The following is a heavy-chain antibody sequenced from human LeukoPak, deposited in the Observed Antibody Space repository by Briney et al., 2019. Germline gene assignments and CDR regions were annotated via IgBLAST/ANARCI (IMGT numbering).Heavy chain of an antibody. CDR1: GFSFSNYE. CDR2: ITASSTTI. V-gene: IGHV3-48*03. Sequence: VGSLRLSCAASGFSFSNYEMNWVHQAPGKGLEWISYITASSTTIYYADSVKGRFTISRDNAKNSPYLQMNGLRGEDTAVYYCAKGPGSRGHFNWFDPWGQGTLVAVSS. CDR3: AKGPGSRGHFNWFDP. J-gene: IGHJ5*02. D-gene: IGHD1-26*01.